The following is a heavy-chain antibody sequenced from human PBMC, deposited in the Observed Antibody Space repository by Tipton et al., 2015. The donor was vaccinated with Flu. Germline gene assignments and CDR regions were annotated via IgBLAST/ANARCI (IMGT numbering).Heavy chain of an antibody. Sequence: SLRLSCAASGFTFDWYWMSWVRQAPGKGLEWVANIKEDGSEKYYVDSLKGRFTISRDNAKNSLYLQMNSLRAEDTAVYYCARAMDVWGKGTTVTVSS. CDR1: GFTFDWYW. CDR3: ARAMDV. V-gene: IGHV3-7*03. CDR2: IKEDGSEK. J-gene: IGHJ6*03.